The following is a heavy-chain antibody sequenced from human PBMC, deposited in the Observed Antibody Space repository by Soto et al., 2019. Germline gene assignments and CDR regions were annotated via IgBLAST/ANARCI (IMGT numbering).Heavy chain of an antibody. Sequence: ASVKVSCKASGYTFTSYGISWVRQAPGQGLEWMGWISAYNGNTNYAQKFQGRVTMTTDTSTSTAYMELRSLRSDDTAIYYCARDDSGYTGSHYIDYFNFWGQGTLVTVSS. D-gene: IGHD1-26*01. CDR3: ARDDSGYTGSHYIDYFNF. CDR1: GYTFTSYG. V-gene: IGHV1-18*01. J-gene: IGHJ4*02. CDR2: ISAYNGNT.